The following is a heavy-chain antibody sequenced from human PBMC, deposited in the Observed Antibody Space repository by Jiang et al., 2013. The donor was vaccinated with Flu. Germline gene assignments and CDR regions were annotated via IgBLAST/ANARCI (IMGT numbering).Heavy chain of an antibody. CDR2: IDWDDAK. D-gene: IGHD3-10*01. Sequence: KPTQTLTLTCTFSGFSLSTGGMRVSWIRQPPGKALEWLARIDWDDAKFYSTSLKTRLTISKDTSKNQVVLTMSNINPVDTATYYCAHGLWVASGSYPDAFDIWGQGTKVTVSS. J-gene: IGHJ3*02. CDR1: GFSLSTGGMR. V-gene: IGHV2-70*04. CDR3: AHGLWVASGSYPDAFDI.